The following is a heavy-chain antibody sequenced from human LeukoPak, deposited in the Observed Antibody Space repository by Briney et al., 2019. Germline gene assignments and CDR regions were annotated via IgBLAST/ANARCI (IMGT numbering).Heavy chain of an antibody. Sequence: GGSLRLSCAASGFSFSDYYMNWIRQAPGKGLEWVSYSSSGSSTYYAESVKGRFTISRDYAKNALFLQMNRLRAEDTAVYYCTAAPNTTPGSLGHWGQGTLVTVSS. J-gene: IGHJ4*02. D-gene: IGHD6-25*01. V-gene: IGHV3-11*01. CDR2: SSSGSST. CDR1: GFSFSDYY. CDR3: TAAPNTTPGSLGH.